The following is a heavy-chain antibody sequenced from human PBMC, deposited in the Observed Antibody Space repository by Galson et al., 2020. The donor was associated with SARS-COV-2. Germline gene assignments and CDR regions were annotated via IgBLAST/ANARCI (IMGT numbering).Heavy chain of an antibody. Sequence: SETLSLTCTVSGGSISSYYWSWIRQPPGKGLEWIGYIYYSGSTNYNPSLKSRVTISVDTSKNQFSLKLSSVTAADTAVYYCAREMTTYYYDSSGYYSGRWFDPWGQGTLVTVSS. CDR2: IYYSGST. CDR3: AREMTTYYYDSSGYYSGRWFDP. V-gene: IGHV4-59*01. CDR1: GGSISSYY. J-gene: IGHJ5*02. D-gene: IGHD3-22*01.